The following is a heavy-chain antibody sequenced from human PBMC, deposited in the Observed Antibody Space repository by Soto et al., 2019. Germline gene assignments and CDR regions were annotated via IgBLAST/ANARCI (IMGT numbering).Heavy chain of an antibody. CDR3: AXIQPYDYVDY. D-gene: IGHD2-8*02. CDR2: IIPILGIA. V-gene: IGHV1-69*02. J-gene: IGHJ4*02. CDR1: GGTFSSYT. Sequence: QVQLVQSGAEVKKPGSSVKVSCKASGGTFSSYTISWVRQAPGQGLEWRGRIIPILGIANYAQKLQGRVXXXXXXXXXXXXXXXXXXXXXXXXXXYCAXIQPYDYVDYWGQGTLVTV.